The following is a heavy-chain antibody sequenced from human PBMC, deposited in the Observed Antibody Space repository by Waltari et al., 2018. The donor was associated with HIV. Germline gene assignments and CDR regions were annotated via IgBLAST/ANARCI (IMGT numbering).Heavy chain of an antibody. V-gene: IGHV5-51*01. Sequence: EVQLVQSGAEVKKPGESLKISCKGSGYNFTTYWIGWVRQRPGEGLGWMGLIYPGDSETTYSPSFEGQVTISAAKSISTAYLQWRGLKASDTAMYYCVRQSVIPTSLVFDTSGYYSSVFDYWGQGTLLTVSS. CDR2: IYPGDSET. CDR3: VRQSVIPTSLVFDTSGYYSSVFDY. CDR1: GYNFTTYW. J-gene: IGHJ4*02. D-gene: IGHD3-22*01.